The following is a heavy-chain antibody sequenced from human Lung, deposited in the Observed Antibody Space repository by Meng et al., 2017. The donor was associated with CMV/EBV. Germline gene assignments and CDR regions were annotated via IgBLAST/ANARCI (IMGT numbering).Heavy chain of an antibody. CDR1: GGSISTYY. D-gene: IGHD2-15*01. Sequence: SXTLSLXCTVSGGSISTYYWNWLRQLPGKGLEWIGYIPNSGSTDYNPSLKSRVTISVDTSKNQFSLKLTSVTAADTAVYYCARFDMDVEGYYGMDVWGQGTTVTVSS. CDR3: ARFDMDVEGYYGMDV. J-gene: IGHJ6*02. V-gene: IGHV4-59*01. CDR2: IPNSGST.